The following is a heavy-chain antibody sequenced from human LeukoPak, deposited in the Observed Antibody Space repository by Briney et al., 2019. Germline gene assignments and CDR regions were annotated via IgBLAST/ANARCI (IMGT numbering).Heavy chain of an antibody. Sequence: GGSLRLSCDASGFTFSTYAMSWVRQAPGEGLEWVSGLSGSGGSTWYADSVKGRFTISRDNSKNTVYLHMNSLRAEDTAVYYCAKEDCSGGSCYQFDYWGQGTLATVSS. V-gene: IGHV3-23*01. D-gene: IGHD2-15*01. CDR2: LSGSGGST. J-gene: IGHJ4*02. CDR1: GFTFSTYA. CDR3: AKEDCSGGSCYQFDY.